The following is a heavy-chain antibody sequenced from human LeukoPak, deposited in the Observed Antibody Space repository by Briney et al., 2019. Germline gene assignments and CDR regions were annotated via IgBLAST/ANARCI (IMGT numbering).Heavy chain of an antibody. CDR1: GFTFSSYS. Sequence: PGGSLRLSCAASGFTFSSYSMNWVRQAPGKGLEWVSSISSSSSYIYYADSVKGRFTISRDNAENSLYLQTSSLRAEDTAVYYCARRYYGSATYRLPYDYWGQGTLVTVSS. CDR2: ISSSSSYI. CDR3: ARRYYGSATYRLPYDY. J-gene: IGHJ4*02. V-gene: IGHV3-21*01. D-gene: IGHD3-22*01.